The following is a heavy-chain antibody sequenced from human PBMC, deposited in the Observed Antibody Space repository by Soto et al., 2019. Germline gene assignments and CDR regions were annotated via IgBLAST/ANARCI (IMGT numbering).Heavy chain of an antibody. V-gene: IGHV3-33*01. Sequence: QVQLAESGGGVVQPGKSLRLSCAASGFSFSVFGIHWVRQIPGKGLEWVAVIWYDGVNKYYADSVKGRFTVSRDNSQNTVYLQMNSLTVDDTAIYYCARESLDQGILLDSWGQGTLVTVST. D-gene: IGHD2-21*01. CDR2: IWYDGVNK. CDR1: GFSFSVFG. CDR3: ARESLDQGILLDS. J-gene: IGHJ4*02.